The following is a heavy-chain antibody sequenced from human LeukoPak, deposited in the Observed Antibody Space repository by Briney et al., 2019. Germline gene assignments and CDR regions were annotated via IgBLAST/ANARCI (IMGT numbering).Heavy chain of an antibody. D-gene: IGHD1/OR15-1a*01. Sequence: GSLRLSCAASGFTFSRFAMSWVRQAPGKGLEWVSVVRNGGDITYYTDSVKGRFTISRDNSKNTLWLQMNSLRAEDTAVYYCAKGNWDKLEVFDYWGQGTLVTV. V-gene: IGHV3-23*01. CDR1: GFTFSRFA. CDR3: AKGNWDKLEVFDY. CDR2: VRNGGDIT. J-gene: IGHJ4*02.